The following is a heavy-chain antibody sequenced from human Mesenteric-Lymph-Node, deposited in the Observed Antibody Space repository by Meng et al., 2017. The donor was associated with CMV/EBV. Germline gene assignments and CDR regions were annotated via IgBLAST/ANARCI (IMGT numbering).Heavy chain of an antibody. CDR3: ARQSIVGGTTLDY. Sequence: GESLKISCAASGFTFSRYEMNWVRQAPGKGLQWLSYIDSSGSPIYYADSVKGRFTISRDNAKNSLYLQMNSLRAEDTAVYYCARQSIVGGTTLDYWGQGTLVTVSS. V-gene: IGHV3-48*03. CDR1: GFTFSRYE. J-gene: IGHJ4*02. CDR2: IDSSGSPI. D-gene: IGHD1-26*01.